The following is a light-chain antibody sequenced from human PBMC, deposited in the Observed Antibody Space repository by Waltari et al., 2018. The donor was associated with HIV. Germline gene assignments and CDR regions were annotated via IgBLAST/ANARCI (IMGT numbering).Light chain of an antibody. CDR2: RVN. V-gene: IGLV2-14*01. CDR1: NTHLGLSHL. J-gene: IGLJ2*01. CDR3: SSYTSADSLL. Sequence: QSALTQPASVSGSPGPSLTLSCTGGNTHLGLSHLVPWYRQHPGKAPQLVIYRVNTRPSGVSDRFSGSKSGNTASLTISSLQAEDEGDYYCSSYTSADSLLFGGGTKLTVL.